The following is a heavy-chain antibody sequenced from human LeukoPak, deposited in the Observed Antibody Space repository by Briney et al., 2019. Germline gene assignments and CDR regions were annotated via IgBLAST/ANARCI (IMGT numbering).Heavy chain of an antibody. D-gene: IGHD5/OR15-5a*01. J-gene: IGHJ3*01. Sequence: QPGGSLRLSCAASGFTFSNYAVSWVRQAPGKGLDWVSVISGPGTSTSYGNSVKGRFTISRDNSKNTVSLQMNSLRAEDTAVYYCARGGWVSSDAFDVWGQGTMVTVSS. CDR3: ARGGWVSSDAFDV. CDR1: GFTFSNYA. V-gene: IGHV3-23*01. CDR2: ISGPGTST.